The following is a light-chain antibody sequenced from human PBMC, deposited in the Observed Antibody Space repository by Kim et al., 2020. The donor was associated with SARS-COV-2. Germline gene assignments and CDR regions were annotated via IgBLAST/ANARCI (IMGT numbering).Light chain of an antibody. CDR2: AAS. J-gene: IGKJ2*01. CDR1: QSIRSN. Sequence: DIQMTQSPSSLSASVGDRVTITCRASQSIRSNLNWYQQKPGKAPKLLIYAASSLQSGVPSRFSGSGSGTDFTLTISSLQPEDFAAYYCQQSYSTPYTFGQGTKLEI. V-gene: IGKV1-39*01. CDR3: QQSYSTPYT.